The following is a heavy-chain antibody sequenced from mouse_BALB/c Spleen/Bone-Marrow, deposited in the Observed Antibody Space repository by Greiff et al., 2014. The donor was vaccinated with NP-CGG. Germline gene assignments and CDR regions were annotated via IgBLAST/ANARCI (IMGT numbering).Heavy chain of an antibody. J-gene: IGHJ3*01. CDR3: ARYYYGSSLFAY. Sequence: EVQRVESGAELVKPGASVKLSCTASGFNIKDTCMYWVKQRPEQGLEWIGRIDPANGNTKYDPKFQDKATITADTSSNTAYLQLSSLTSEDTAVYYCARYYYGSSLFAYWGQGTLVTVSA. CDR1: GFNIKDTC. CDR2: IDPANGNT. D-gene: IGHD1-1*01. V-gene: IGHV14-3*02.